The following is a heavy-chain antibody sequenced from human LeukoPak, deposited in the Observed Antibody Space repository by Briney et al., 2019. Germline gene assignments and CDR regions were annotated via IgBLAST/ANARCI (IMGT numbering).Heavy chain of an antibody. D-gene: IGHD2-2*01. CDR1: GGPIRSYY. CDR2: IYYTGST. J-gene: IGHJ6*03. CDR3: ARFSAHQLRSGYYYYMDV. Sequence: SETLSLTCTVSGGPIRSYYWSWVRQPPGKGLEYIGHIYYTGSTDYNPSLKSRVTMSLDTSKNQFSLKLSSVTAADTALYSCARFSAHQLRSGYYYYMDVWGKGTTVTVSS. V-gene: IGHV4-59*01.